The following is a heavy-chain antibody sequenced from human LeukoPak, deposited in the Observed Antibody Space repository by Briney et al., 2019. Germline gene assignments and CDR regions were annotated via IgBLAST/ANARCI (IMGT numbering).Heavy chain of an antibody. J-gene: IGHJ4*02. CDR2: IIPILGVA. CDR1: GGTFSSYA. CDR3: ARTLVRYSSSPGY. Sequence: ASVKVSCKASGGTFSSYAISWVRQAPGQGLEWMGRIIPILGVANYAQKFQGRVTITADKSTSTAYMELSSLRSEDTAVYYCARTLVRYSSSPGYWGQGTLVTVSS. V-gene: IGHV1-69*04. D-gene: IGHD6-13*01.